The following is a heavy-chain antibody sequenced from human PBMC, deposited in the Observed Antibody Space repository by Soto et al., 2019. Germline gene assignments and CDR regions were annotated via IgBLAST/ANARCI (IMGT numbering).Heavy chain of an antibody. CDR3: ASQSGEGIRYYCSGLDV. CDR2: IYPGDSDI. J-gene: IGHJ6*02. D-gene: IGHD3-10*01. V-gene: IGHV5-51*01. Sequence: WMSKRQRQGLEWMGIIYPGDSDIRYSPSFQGQVTIPADKSISTAYLHWSSLKASDTAMYYCASQSGEGIRYYCSGLDVWGQGSTV.